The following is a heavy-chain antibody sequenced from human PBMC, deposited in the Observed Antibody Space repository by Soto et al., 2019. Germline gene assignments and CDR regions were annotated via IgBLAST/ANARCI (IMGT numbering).Heavy chain of an antibody. D-gene: IGHD6-13*01. CDR2: ISGSGGST. V-gene: IGHV3-23*04. CDR1: GFTFTSYA. J-gene: IGHJ5*02. Sequence: VQLVESGGGVVQPGRSLRLSCAASGFTFTSYAMSWVRQAPGKGLEWVSGISGSGGSTYYADSVKGRFTISRDNSKNTLYLQMNSLRAEDTAVYYCAKGSPSVGSSSWFDPWGQGTLVTVSS. CDR3: AKGSPSVGSSSWFDP.